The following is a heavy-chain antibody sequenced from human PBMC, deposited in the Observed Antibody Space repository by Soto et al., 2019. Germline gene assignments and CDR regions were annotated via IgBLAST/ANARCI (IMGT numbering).Heavy chain of an antibody. V-gene: IGHV4-4*02. D-gene: IGHD3-22*01. J-gene: IGHJ6*02. Sequence: QVQLQESGPGLVKPSGTLSLTCAVSGGSISSSNWWSWVRQPPGKGLEWIGAIYHSGSTNYNPSRRGRGALPGGELKNLFCEKPSRRAGGADGVSVSGGDFCDPPPFDSSGYYQRGYYYYGMDVWGQGTTVTVS. CDR2: IYHSGST. CDR1: GGSISSSNW. CDR3: GGDFCDPPPFDSSGYYQRGYYYYGMDV.